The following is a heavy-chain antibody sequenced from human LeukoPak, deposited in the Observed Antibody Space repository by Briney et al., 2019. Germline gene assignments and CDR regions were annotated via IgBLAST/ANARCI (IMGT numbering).Heavy chain of an antibody. D-gene: IGHD2-2*01. CDR1: GGSISSYY. V-gene: IGHV4-59*08. J-gene: IGHJ4*01. CDR3: AGGPIGFSSSSSCRFDN. CDR2: IYYSGRI. Sequence: SETLSLTCTVSGGSISSYYWTWIRQPPGKGLEWIAYIYYSGRINYNPSLKSRVTISVDTSKNEFSLKLTSVTAADTAVYYCAGGPIGFSSSSSCRFDNWGQGTLVTVSS.